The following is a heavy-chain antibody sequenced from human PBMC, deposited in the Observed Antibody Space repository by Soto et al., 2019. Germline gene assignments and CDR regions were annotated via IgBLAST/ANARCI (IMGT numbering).Heavy chain of an antibody. J-gene: IGHJ5*02. V-gene: IGHV4-31*03. Sequence: QVQLQESGPGLVRPLQTLSLTCTVSGGSINSRGYYWTWIRQHPGKGLEWIGNIYYSGSIHFNPSLKSRLTMLVDTSENQFSLKLTSVTAADTAVYYCARQSESTGYFYGWFDPWGQGTLVTVSS. CDR1: GGSINSRGYY. D-gene: IGHD3-9*01. CDR2: IYYSGSI. CDR3: ARQSESTGYFYGWFDP.